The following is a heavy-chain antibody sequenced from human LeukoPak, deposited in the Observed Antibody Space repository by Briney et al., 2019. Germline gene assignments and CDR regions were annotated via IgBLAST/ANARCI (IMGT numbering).Heavy chain of an antibody. CDR1: GFSFSNYG. D-gene: IGHD1-26*01. J-gene: IGHJ4*02. Sequence: PGGSLRLSCGASGFSFSNYGMHWVRQAPGKGLEWVAVIWDDGSYKYYADSVKGRFTISRDNSKNTLYLQMNSLRAEDTAVYYCAKPTSGSGSFLIDYWGQGTLVTVSS. CDR3: AKPTSGSGSFLIDY. V-gene: IGHV3-33*06. CDR2: IWDDGSYK.